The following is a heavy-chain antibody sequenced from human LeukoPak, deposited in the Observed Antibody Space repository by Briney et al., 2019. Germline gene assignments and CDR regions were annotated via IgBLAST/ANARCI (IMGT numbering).Heavy chain of an antibody. D-gene: IGHD1-7*01. V-gene: IGHV3-7*03. J-gene: IGHJ4*02. CDR1: GFTFSSYG. Sequence: PGGSLRLSCVASGFTFSSYGMSWVRQAPGKGLEWVANIKQDGSEKYYVDSVKGRFTISRDNAKNSLYLQMNSLRAEDTAVYYCAARTLELRGGWGQGTLVTVSS. CDR2: IKQDGSEK. CDR3: AARTLELRGG.